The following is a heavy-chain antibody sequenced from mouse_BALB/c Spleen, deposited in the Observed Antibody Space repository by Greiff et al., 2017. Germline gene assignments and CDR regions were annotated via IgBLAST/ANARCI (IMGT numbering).Heavy chain of an antibody. D-gene: IGHD2-10*02. CDR2: ILPGSGST. CDR3: AREEYGNYGWFAY. Sequence: LVESGAELMKPGASVKISCKATGYTFSSYWIEWVKQRPGHGLEWIGEILPGSGSTNYNEKFKGKATFTADTSSNTAYMQLSSLTSEDSAVYYCAREEYGNYGWFAYWGQGTLVTVSA. J-gene: IGHJ3*01. V-gene: IGHV1-9*01. CDR1: GYTFSSYW.